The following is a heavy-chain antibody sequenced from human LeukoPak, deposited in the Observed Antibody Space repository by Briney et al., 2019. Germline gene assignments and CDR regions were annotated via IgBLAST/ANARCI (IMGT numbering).Heavy chain of an antibody. V-gene: IGHV3-23*01. CDR1: GFTFSSYA. J-gene: IGHJ5*02. D-gene: IGHD2-2*01. Sequence: GGSLRLSCAASGFTFSSYAMSWVRQAPGKGLGWVSAISGSGGSTYYADSVKGRFTISRDNSKNTLYLQMNSLRAEDRAVYYCAKVEVEDIVVVPAAYQGDWFDPWGQGTLVTVSS. CDR2: ISGSGGST. CDR3: AKVEVEDIVVVPAAYQGDWFDP.